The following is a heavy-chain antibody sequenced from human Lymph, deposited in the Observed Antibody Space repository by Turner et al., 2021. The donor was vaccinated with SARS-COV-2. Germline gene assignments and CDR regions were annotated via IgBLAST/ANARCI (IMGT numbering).Heavy chain of an antibody. Sequence: QVQLVQSGAEVKKPGASVKVSCKVSGYTLTELSMHWVRQAPGKGLEWMGGFDPEDGEIIYAQKFQGRVTMTEDTSTDTAYMELSSLRSEDTAVNYCATVLCTGSSCYYYGMDVWGQGTTVTVSS. D-gene: IGHD2-15*01. CDR1: GYTLTELS. J-gene: IGHJ6*02. CDR2: FDPEDGEI. CDR3: ATVLCTGSSCYYYGMDV. V-gene: IGHV1-24*01.